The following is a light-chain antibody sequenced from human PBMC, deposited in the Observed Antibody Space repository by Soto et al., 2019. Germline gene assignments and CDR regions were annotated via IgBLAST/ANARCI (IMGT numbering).Light chain of an antibody. J-gene: IGKJ1*01. Sequence: DIQMTQSPSSLSASVGDRVTITFRASQSISSYLNWYQQRPGKAPKVLIYGASTLQSGVPSRFSGSGSATEFTLTISSLQPEDFATYYCQQGYSISWKFGQGTKV. CDR2: GAS. CDR1: QSISSY. CDR3: QQGYSISWK. V-gene: IGKV1-39*01.